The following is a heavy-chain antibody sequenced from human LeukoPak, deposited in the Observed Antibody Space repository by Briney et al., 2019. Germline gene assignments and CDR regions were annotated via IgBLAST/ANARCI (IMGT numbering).Heavy chain of an antibody. Sequence: GGSLRLSCAASGFTFSGYWMHWVRQAPGKGLAWVSVIRSDGSITTYADSVKGRFTISRDTAKDTLYLQMNSLRAEDTAVYYCARDGRSGNFDKWGQGTLVSVSS. D-gene: IGHD1-26*01. V-gene: IGHV3-74*01. CDR3: ARDGRSGNFDK. CDR1: GFTFSGYW. J-gene: IGHJ4*02. CDR2: IRSDGSIT.